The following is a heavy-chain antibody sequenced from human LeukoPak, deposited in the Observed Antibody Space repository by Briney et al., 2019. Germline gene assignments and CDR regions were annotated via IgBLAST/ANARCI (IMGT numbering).Heavy chain of an antibody. Sequence: GGSLRLSCAASGFTFSTYSMDWVRQAPGRGLEWVSSISSGSSFIYYADSVKGRFTISRDNAKNSLFLQMNSLRAEDTAVYYCARESSGYFYWGQGTLVTVSS. D-gene: IGHD3-22*01. CDR2: ISSGSSFI. CDR3: ARESSGYFY. V-gene: IGHV3-21*01. CDR1: GFTFSTYS. J-gene: IGHJ4*02.